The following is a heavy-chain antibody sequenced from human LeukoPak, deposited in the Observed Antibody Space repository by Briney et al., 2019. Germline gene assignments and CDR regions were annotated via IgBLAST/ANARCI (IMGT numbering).Heavy chain of an antibody. J-gene: IGHJ4*02. D-gene: IGHD2-15*01. V-gene: IGHV3-33*01. CDR3: ARQHCSGGDCYFFD. CDR2: IWYDGSNK. CDR1: GFTFSSYG. Sequence: GGSLRLSCAASGFTFSSYGMHWVRQAPGKGLEWVAVIWYDGSNKYYADSVKGRFTISRDNSKNTLYLQMNSLRAEDTAVYYCARQHCSGGDCYFFDWGQGTLVTVSS.